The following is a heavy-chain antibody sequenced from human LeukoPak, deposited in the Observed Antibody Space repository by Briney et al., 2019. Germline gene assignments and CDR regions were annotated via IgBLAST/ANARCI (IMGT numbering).Heavy chain of an antibody. CDR3: AGMAHGDY. J-gene: IGHJ4*02. CDR1: GFTFSSYS. V-gene: IGHV3-21*01. D-gene: IGHD6-13*01. Sequence: GGSLRLSCAASGFTFSSYSMNWVRQAPGKGLEWVSSISSSSSYTYYADSVKGRFTISRDNAKNSLYLQMDSLRAEDTAVYYCAGMAHGDYWGQGTLVTVSS. CDR2: ISSSSSYT.